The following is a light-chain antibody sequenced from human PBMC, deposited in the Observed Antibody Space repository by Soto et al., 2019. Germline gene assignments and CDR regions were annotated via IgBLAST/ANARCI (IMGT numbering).Light chain of an antibody. CDR2: GAS. V-gene: IGKV3-15*01. CDR1: QSINSN. Sequence: EIVMTQSPASLSVSPGDRVTLSCRASQSINSNLAWYQQKPGQAPRLLIYGASTRATGIPARLSGSGSGAEFTLTISSLQSEDFAIYYCQQYNNWPSYTFGQGTKLEIK. J-gene: IGKJ2*01. CDR3: QQYNNWPSYT.